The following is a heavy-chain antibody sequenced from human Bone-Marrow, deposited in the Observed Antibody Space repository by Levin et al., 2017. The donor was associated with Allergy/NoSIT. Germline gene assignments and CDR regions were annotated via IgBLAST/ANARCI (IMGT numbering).Heavy chain of an antibody. J-gene: IGHJ4*02. D-gene: IGHD3/OR15-3a*01. CDR2: INPSSGGT. CDR3: ARHRVRIWTLDY. Sequence: ASVKVSCKTSGYTFVNYYLHWLRQAPGQGPEWMGRINPSSGGTHYAQKFQGRVTMTSDTSVSTVYIELNTLTFDDSAVYYCARHRVRIWTLDYWGQGTLVIASS. CDR1: GYTFVNYY. V-gene: IGHV1-2*06.